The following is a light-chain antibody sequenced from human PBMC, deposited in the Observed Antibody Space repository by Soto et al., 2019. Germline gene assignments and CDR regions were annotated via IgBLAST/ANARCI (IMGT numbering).Light chain of an antibody. J-gene: IGKJ2*01. CDR1: QSISSW. V-gene: IGKV1-5*03. CDR2: KAS. CDR3: QQYNSYSPYT. Sequence: DIQMTQSPSTLSASVGDRVTITCRASQSISSWLAWYQQKPGKAPKLLIYKASSLESGVPSRFSGSGSGTEFTLTISSLQPDDFATYYCQQYNSYSPYTCGQGTKLESK.